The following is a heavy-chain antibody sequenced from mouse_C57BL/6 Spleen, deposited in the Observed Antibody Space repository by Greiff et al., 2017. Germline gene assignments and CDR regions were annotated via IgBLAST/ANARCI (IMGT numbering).Heavy chain of an antibody. V-gene: IGHV1-78*01. CDR2: IYPRDGST. J-gene: IGHJ2*01. Sequence: QVQLQQSDAELVKPGASVKLSCKVSGYTFTDHTIHWMKQRPEQGLEWIGYIYPRDGSTKYNEKFKGKSTLTADKSYRTAYMQLNSLTSEDSAVYCCAGITSVVPGFDYRGKGTTLSVSS. CDR1: GYTFTDHT. D-gene: IGHD1-1*01. CDR3: AGITSVVPGFDY.